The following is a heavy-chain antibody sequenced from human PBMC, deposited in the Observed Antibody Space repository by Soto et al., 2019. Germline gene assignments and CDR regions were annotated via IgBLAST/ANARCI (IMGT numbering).Heavy chain of an antibody. V-gene: IGHV4-4*07. D-gene: IGHD3-16*01. CDR2: FFSTGST. CDR3: TRGYESTLPYYFVL. Sequence: SETLSLTYTVSGGSISTYYWSWIRHPAGKGPEWIGRFFSTGSTDYNPSLNSPASMSFDTSKKQFSLNLRSVTAADTAVYYCTRGYESTLPYYFVLWGHGSLVTVSS. CDR1: GGSISTYY. J-gene: IGHJ4*01.